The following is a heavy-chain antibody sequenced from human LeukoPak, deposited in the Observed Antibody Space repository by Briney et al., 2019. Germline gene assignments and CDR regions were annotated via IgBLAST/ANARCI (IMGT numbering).Heavy chain of an antibody. CDR3: ARLPYSGDTTWAFDI. V-gene: IGHV4-39*01. J-gene: IGHJ3*02. CDR1: GGSISSSSYY. Sequence: PSETLSLPCTVSGGSISSSSYYWGWIRQPPGKGLEWIGSIYYSGSTYYNPSLKSRVTISVDTSKNQFSLKLNSVTAADTAVYYCARLPYSGDTTWAFDIWGQGTMVTVSS. D-gene: IGHD2-21*01. CDR2: IYYSGST.